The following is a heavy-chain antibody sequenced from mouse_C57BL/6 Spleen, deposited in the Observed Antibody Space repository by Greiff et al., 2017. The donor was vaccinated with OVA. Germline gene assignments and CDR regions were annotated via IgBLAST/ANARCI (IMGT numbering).Heavy chain of an antibody. CDR1: GFTFSSYG. V-gene: IGHV5-6*01. CDR3: ARAGTEAMDY. CDR2: ISSGGSYT. Sequence: EVNVVESGGDLVKPGGSLKLSCAASGFTFSSYGMSWVRQTPDKRLEWVATISSGGSYTYYPDSVKGRFTISRDNAKNTLYLQMSSLKSEDTAMYYCARAGTEAMDYWGQGTSVTVSS. J-gene: IGHJ4*01. D-gene: IGHD4-1*01.